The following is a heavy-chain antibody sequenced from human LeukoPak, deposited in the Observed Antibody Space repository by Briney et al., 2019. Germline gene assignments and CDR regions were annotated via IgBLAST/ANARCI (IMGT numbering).Heavy chain of an antibody. CDR2: ISSNGGST. CDR1: GFPFSSYA. V-gene: IGHV3-64D*06. CDR3: VNLGSGSYRGINDAFDI. J-gene: IGHJ3*02. Sequence: GGSLTLSCSASGFPFSSYAMHWLRQAPGKGLEYVSAISSNGGSTYYADSVKGRFTISRDNSKNTLYLQMSSLRAEDTAVYYCVNLGSGSYRGINDAFDIWGQGTMVTVSS. D-gene: IGHD3-10*01.